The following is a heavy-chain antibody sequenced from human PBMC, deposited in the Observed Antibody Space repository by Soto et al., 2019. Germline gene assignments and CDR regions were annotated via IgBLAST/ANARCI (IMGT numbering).Heavy chain of an antibody. Sequence: QVQLQQWGAGLLKPSETLSLTCAVYGGSFSGYYWPWIRQPPGTGLEWIGEINHSGSTTYNPSLTRRATISVDTSKNQFSLKLTSVTAADTAVYYWARDKITGLFDYWGQGTLVTVSS. CDR1: GGSFSGYY. V-gene: IGHV4-34*01. CDR3: ARDKITGLFDY. CDR2: INHSGST. J-gene: IGHJ4*02. D-gene: IGHD2-8*02.